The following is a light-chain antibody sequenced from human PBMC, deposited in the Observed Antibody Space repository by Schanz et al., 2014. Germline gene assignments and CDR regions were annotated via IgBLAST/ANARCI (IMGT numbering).Light chain of an antibody. Sequence: QSVLTQPPSASGTPGQRVTISCSGGIFNIGSRAVNWYQQLPGTAPKLLIYSNDQRPSGVPDRFSGSKSGTSASLAISGLRSEDEADYYCAAWDDSLSGQVFGGGTKLTVL. CDR3: AAWDDSLSGQV. V-gene: IGLV1-47*02. J-gene: IGLJ2*01. CDR1: IFNIGSRA. CDR2: SND.